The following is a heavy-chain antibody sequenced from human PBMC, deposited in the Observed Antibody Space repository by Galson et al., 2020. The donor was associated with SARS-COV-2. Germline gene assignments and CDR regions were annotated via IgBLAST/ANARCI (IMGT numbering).Heavy chain of an antibody. CDR2: LWHDGNNK. Sequence: GESLKISCAASGFTLSSYGMHWVRQAPGKGLEWVAVLWHDGNNKYYADSVKGRFTISRDNSKNTLYLQMNSLRAEDTAVYYCARDVLYGSGTAGWLDPWGQGTLVTVSS. J-gene: IGHJ5*02. V-gene: IGHV3-33*01. D-gene: IGHD3-10*01. CDR1: GFTLSSYG. CDR3: ARDVLYGSGTAGWLDP.